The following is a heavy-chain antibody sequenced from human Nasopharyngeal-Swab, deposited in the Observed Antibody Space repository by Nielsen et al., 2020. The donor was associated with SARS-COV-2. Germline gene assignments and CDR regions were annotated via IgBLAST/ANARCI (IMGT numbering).Heavy chain of an antibody. D-gene: IGHD1-14*01. CDR1: GFTFSGSA. J-gene: IGHJ4*02. V-gene: IGHV3-73*01. Sequence: GESLKISCADSGFTFSGSAMHWVRQASGKGLEWVGRIRSKANSYATAYAASVKGRFTISRDDSKNTAYLQMNSLKTEDTAVYYCTSRNPETGSYWGQGTLVTVSS. CDR2: IRSKANSYAT. CDR3: TSRNPETGSY.